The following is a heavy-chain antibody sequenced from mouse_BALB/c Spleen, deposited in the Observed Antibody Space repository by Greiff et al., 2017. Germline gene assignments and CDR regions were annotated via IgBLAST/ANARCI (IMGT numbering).Heavy chain of an antibody. CDR3: TLITTVVVDY. CDR2: IYPSDSYT. D-gene: IGHD1-1*01. V-gene: IGHV1-69*02. Sequence: VKLQQPGAELVRPGASVKLSCKASGYTFTSYWINWVKQRPGQGLEWIGNIYPSDSYTNYNQKFKDKATLTVDKSSSTAYMQLSSPTSEDSAVYYCTLITTVVVDYWGQGTTLTVSS. J-gene: IGHJ2*01. CDR1: GYTFTSYW.